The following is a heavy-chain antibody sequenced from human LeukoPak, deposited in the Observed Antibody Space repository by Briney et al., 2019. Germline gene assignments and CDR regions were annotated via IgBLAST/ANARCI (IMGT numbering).Heavy chain of an antibody. J-gene: IGHJ4*02. CDR3: ARDHSGYDSRYFDY. CDR1: GFTVSSNY. V-gene: IGHV3-53*01. Sequence: GGSLRLSCAASGFTVSSNYMSWVRQAPGKGLEWVSVTYSNGRTYYADSVKGRFTISRDISKNTLYLQMNSLRAEDTAVYYCARDHSGYDSRYFDYWGQGTLVTVSS. D-gene: IGHD5-12*01. CDR2: TYSNGRT.